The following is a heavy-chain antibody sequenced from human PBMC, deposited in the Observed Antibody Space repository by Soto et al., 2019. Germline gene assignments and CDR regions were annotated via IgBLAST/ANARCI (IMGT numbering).Heavy chain of an antibody. D-gene: IGHD3-22*01. CDR2: ISYDGSNK. CDR1: GFTFSSYG. Sequence: GGSLRLSCAASGFTFSSYGMHWVRQAPGKGLEWVAVISYDGSNKYYADSVKGRFTTSRDNSKNTLYLQMNSLRAEDTAVYYCAKDGRHRAYYYDSSGYSPGHDYWGQGTLVTVSS. V-gene: IGHV3-30*18. CDR3: AKDGRHRAYYYDSSGYSPGHDY. J-gene: IGHJ4*02.